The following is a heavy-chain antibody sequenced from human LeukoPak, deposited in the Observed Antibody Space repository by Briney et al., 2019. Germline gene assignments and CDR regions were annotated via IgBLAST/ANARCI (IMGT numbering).Heavy chain of an antibody. J-gene: IGHJ4*02. V-gene: IGHV3-15*01. CDR3: TTDLGITMIRGVIVN. CDR1: GFSFTNAW. Sequence: GGSLRLSCADSGFSFTNAWMSWVRQAPGKGLEWVGRIKSKGDGETTDYPAPVKGRFIMSRDDSKATLYLQMNSLKTEDTAVYYCTTDLGITMIRGVIVNWGQGTLVTVSS. CDR2: IKSKGDGETT. D-gene: IGHD3-10*01.